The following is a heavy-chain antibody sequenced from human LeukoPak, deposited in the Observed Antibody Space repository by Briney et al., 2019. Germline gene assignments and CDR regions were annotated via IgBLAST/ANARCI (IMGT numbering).Heavy chain of an antibody. CDR1: GFTFSSYG. CDR2: ISYDGNNK. J-gene: IGHJ4*02. CDR3: ARDTNYYGSGSHEFDY. V-gene: IGHV3-30*03. D-gene: IGHD3-10*01. Sequence: PGGSLRLSCAASGFTFSSYGMHWVRQAPGKGLEWVAVISYDGNNKYYADSVKGRFTISRDNSKNTLYLQMNSLRAEDTAVYYCARDTNYYGSGSHEFDYWGQGTLVTVSS.